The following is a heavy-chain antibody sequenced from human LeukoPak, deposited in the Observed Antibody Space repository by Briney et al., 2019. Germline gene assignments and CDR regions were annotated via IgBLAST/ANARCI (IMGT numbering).Heavy chain of an antibody. V-gene: IGHV4-59*01. CDR3: ARASGSGTYYPY. CDR1: SGSISSYY. D-gene: IGHD3-10*01. CDR2: IYYSGST. Sequence: SETLSLTCTVPSGSISSYYWSWIRQPPGKGLEWLGYIYYSGSTKYNPSLNSRGTISLDTSTNQVSLKLTSVTAADTAVYYCARASGSGTYYPYWGQGTLVTVSS. J-gene: IGHJ4*02.